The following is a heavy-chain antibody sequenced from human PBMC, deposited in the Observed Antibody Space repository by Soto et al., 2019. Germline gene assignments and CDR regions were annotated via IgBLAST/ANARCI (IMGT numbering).Heavy chain of an antibody. D-gene: IGHD3-10*01. V-gene: IGHV1-18*01. CDR1: GYTFTSHG. Sequence: QVQLVQSGAEVKKPGASVKVSCKASGYTFTSHGISWVRQAPGQGLEWMGWISANNGDTNYAQKFQGRVTVTTDTSTSTGYMELRSLRSEDTAVYYCASMVRGSNIDYYHYMDVWGKGTTVTVSS. J-gene: IGHJ6*03. CDR2: ISANNGDT. CDR3: ASMVRGSNIDYYHYMDV.